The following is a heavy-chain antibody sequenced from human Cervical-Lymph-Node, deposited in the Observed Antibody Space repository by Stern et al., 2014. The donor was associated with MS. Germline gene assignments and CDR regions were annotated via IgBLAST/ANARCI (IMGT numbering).Heavy chain of an antibody. D-gene: IGHD3-16*02. CDR3: ARGYRFFDD. CDR1: GGSISSGSYY. J-gene: IGHJ4*02. CDR2: MFSSGNT. V-gene: IGHV4-61*02. Sequence: QVQLQESGPGLVKPSQTLSLTCTVSGGSISSGSYYWSWIRQPAGKRLEWIGRMFSSGNTLYNPSLKSRVNISVDTSQNPSFLELVSVTAADTAVYYCARGYRFFDDWGQGTLVTVSS.